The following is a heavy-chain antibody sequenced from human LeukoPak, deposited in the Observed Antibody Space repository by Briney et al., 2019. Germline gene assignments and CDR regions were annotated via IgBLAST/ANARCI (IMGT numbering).Heavy chain of an antibody. Sequence: GGSLRLSCAASGFTFNMHAMHWVRQAPGKGLEWVAVISNDGSDEYYADSVRGRFPVSRDNFKNTVYLQMNSLRPEDTAVYYCAKARHCTTATCASAAFDAWGQGTMVTVSS. CDR2: ISNDGSDE. D-gene: IGHD6-6*01. CDR1: GFTFNMHA. J-gene: IGHJ3*01. CDR3: AKARHCTTATCASAAFDA. V-gene: IGHV3-30-3*01.